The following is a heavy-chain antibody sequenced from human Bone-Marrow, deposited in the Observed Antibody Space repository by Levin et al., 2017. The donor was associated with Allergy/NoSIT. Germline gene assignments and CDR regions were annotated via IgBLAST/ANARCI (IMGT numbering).Heavy chain of an antibody. CDR3: VRGHSGWFQEEDD. Sequence: PGGSLRLSCEASGFMFSDYGTNWVRQAPGKGLEWVSGISGTGESTQYADSVKGRFAISRDNPRNTRNLQMNSLRVEDTAVYFCVRGHSGWFQEEDDWGQGILVTVSS. V-gene: IGHV3-23*01. CDR1: GFMFSDYG. CDR2: ISGTGEST. D-gene: IGHD6-19*01. J-gene: IGHJ4*02.